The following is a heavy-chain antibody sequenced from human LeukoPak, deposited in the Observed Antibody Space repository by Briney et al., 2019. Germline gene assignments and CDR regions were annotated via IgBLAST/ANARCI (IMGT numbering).Heavy chain of an antibody. Sequence: SSETLSLTCAVFGESFSAYYWNWIRQPPGKGLEWIGEINHSGSTNCSPSLKSRVTISVDMSKNQFSLKLSSVTAADTAMYYCARDRGGGDYQVWGQGTLVTVSS. J-gene: IGHJ4*02. CDR3: ARDRGGGDYQV. V-gene: IGHV4-34*01. CDR2: INHSGST. CDR1: GESFSAYY. D-gene: IGHD4-17*01.